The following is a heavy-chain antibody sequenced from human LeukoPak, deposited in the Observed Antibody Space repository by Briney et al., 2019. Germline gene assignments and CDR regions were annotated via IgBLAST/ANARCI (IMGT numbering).Heavy chain of an antibody. CDR2: ISGSGSSA. J-gene: IGHJ4*02. CDR3: ARDRYSSGWYGDFDC. Sequence: GGSLRLSCAASGFTFSSYAMTWVRQAPGEGLQWVSDISGSGSSAYYADSVRGRFTISRDNSNNTLYLQLSSLRAEDTAVYYCARDRYSSGWYGDFDCWGQGTLVTVSS. CDR1: GFTFSSYA. V-gene: IGHV3-23*01. D-gene: IGHD6-19*01.